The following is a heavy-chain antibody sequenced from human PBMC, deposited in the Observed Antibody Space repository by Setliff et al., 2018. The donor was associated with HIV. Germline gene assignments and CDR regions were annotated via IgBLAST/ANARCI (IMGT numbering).Heavy chain of an antibody. D-gene: IGHD3-22*01. Sequence: PGGSLRLSCAASGFTFSGNWMSWVRQAPGKGLEWVAFIRYDGSNKYYADSVKGRFTISRDNSKNTLYLQMNSLRAEDTAVYYCAKAYYYDSSGSLGFDYWGQGTLVTVSS. CDR1: GFTFSGNW. CDR2: IRYDGSNK. CDR3: AKAYYYDSSGSLGFDY. V-gene: IGHV3-30*02. J-gene: IGHJ4*02.